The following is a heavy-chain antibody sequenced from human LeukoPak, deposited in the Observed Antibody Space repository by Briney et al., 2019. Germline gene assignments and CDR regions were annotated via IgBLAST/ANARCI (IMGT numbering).Heavy chain of an antibody. CDR2: INTNASST. J-gene: IGHJ6*03. CDR3: AKGYYMDV. Sequence: GGSLRLSCAASGFTFSSYWMHWVRQAPGKGLVWVSHINTNASSTSYADSVKGRFTISRDNAKNTLYLQMNSLTAEDTAVYYCAKGYYMDVWGKGTTVTVSS. V-gene: IGHV3-74*01. CDR1: GFTFSSYW.